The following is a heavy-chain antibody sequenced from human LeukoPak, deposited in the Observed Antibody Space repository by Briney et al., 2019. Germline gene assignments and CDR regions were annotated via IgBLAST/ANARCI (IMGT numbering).Heavy chain of an antibody. V-gene: IGHV1-8*01. Sequence: ASVKVSCKASGYTFTSYDINWVRQATGQGLEWMGWMNPNSGNTGYAQKFQGRVTMTRNTSISTAYMGLSSLRSEDTAVYYCARATQYFDWSDYWGQGTLVTVSS. J-gene: IGHJ4*02. CDR2: MNPNSGNT. CDR3: ARATQYFDWSDY. CDR1: GYTFTSYD. D-gene: IGHD3-9*01.